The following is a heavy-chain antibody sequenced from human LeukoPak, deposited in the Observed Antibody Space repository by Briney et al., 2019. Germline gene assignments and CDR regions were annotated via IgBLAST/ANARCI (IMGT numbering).Heavy chain of an antibody. J-gene: IGHJ3*02. CDR2: ISSSGST. CDR1: GGSISSGSYY. Sequence: SETLSLTCTVSGGSISSGSYYWSWIRQPPGKGLEWIGYISSSGSTNYNPSLQSRVTISLDASDNQLSLNLSSVTAADTAVYYCARDCGGDCFDAFDIWGQGTMVTVSS. D-gene: IGHD2-21*02. V-gene: IGHV4-61*01. CDR3: ARDCGGDCFDAFDI.